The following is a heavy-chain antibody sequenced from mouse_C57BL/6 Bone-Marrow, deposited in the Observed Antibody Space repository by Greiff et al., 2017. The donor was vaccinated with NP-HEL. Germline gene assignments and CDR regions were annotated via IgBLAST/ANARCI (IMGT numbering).Heavy chain of an antibody. CDR2: IDPSDSYT. V-gene: IGHV1-59*01. D-gene: IGHD3-3*01. CDR1: GYTFTSYW. J-gene: IGHJ2*01. Sequence: VQLQQSGAELVRPGTSVKLSCKASGYTFTSYWMHWVKQRPGQGLEWIGVIDPSDSYTNYNQKFKGKATLTVDTSSSTAYMQLSSLTSEDSAVYYCARSRDSQYYFDYWGQGTTLTVSS. CDR3: ARSRDSQYYFDY.